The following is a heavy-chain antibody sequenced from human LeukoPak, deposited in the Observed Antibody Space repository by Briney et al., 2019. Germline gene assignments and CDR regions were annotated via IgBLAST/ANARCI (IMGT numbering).Heavy chain of an antibody. V-gene: IGHV1-3*01. CDR2: INAGNGNT. CDR1: GYTFTTYA. Sequence: ASVKVSCKASGYTFTTYAMHWVRQAPGQRLEWMGWINAGNGNTKYSQKFQGRVTITRDTSASKAYMELSSLRSEDTAIYYCARFTVTRGWFDPWGQGTLVTVSS. CDR3: ARFTVTRGWFDP. D-gene: IGHD3-22*01. J-gene: IGHJ5*02.